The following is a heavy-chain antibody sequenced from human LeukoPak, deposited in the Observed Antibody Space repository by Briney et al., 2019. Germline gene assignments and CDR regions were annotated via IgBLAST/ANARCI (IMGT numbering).Heavy chain of an antibody. CDR1: GYTFTSYD. V-gene: IGHV1-8*01. CDR2: MNPNSGNT. Sequence: RASVTVSRKASGYTFTSYDINWVRQAAGQGLEWMGWMNPNSGNTGYAQKFQGRVTMTRNTSISTAYMELSSLRSEDTAVYYCARGGPSTRDYWGQGTLVTVSS. D-gene: IGHD1-1*01. CDR3: ARGGPSTRDY. J-gene: IGHJ4*02.